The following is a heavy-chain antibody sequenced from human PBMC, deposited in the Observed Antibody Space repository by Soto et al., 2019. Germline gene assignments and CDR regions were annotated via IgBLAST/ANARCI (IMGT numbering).Heavy chain of an antibody. D-gene: IGHD2-2*01. CDR2: IYHSGST. J-gene: IGHJ4*02. Sequence: QLQLQESGSGLVKPSQTPSLTCAVSGGSISSGGYSWSWIRQPPGKGLEWVGYIYHSGSTYYNPSLKSRVTISIDRSKNQFSLKLSSVTAADTAVYYCTRSSSTVTTLDYWGQGTLVTVSS. CDR1: GGSISSGGYS. V-gene: IGHV4-30-2*01. CDR3: TRSSSTVTTLDY.